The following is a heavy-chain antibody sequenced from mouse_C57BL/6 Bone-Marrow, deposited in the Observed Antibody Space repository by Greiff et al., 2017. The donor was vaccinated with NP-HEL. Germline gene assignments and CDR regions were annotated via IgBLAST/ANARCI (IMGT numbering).Heavy chain of an antibody. D-gene: IGHD1-1*01. J-gene: IGHJ1*03. CDR3: ARHPYYYGSSYWYFEV. CDR1: GFTFSSYG. Sequence: EVQLVESGGDLVKPGGSLKLSCAASGFTFSSYGMSWVRQTPDKRLEWVATISSGGSYTYYPDCVKGRFTISRDNAKNTLYLQMSSLKSEDTAMYYCARHPYYYGSSYWYFEVWGTGTTVTVAS. V-gene: IGHV5-6*01. CDR2: ISSGGSYT.